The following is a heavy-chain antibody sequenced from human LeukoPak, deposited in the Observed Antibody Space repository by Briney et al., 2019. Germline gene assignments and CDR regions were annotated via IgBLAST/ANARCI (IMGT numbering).Heavy chain of an antibody. J-gene: IGHJ4*02. V-gene: IGHV4-4*07. CDR1: GGSISGYY. CDR3: AREAPNQGYGAPFDY. D-gene: IGHD4-17*01. CDR2: IFHSGST. Sequence: SETLSLTCTVSGGSISGYYWNWIRQPAGKGLEWIGRIFHSGSTNYNPSLNSRVTMSVDTSKNQFSLKLSSVTAADTAVYYCAREAPNQGYGAPFDYWGQGTLVTVSS.